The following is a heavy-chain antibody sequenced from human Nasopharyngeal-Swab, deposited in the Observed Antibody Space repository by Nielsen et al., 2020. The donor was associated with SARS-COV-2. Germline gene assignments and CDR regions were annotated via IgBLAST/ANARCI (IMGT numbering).Heavy chain of an antibody. D-gene: IGHD6-13*01. Sequence: RHAPGKGLEWIGSIYYSGSTYYNPSLKSRVTISVDTSKNQFSLKLSSVTAADTAVYYCARWKGIAAAWDYWGQGTLVTVSS. J-gene: IGHJ4*02. V-gene: IGHV4-39*01. CDR2: IYYSGST. CDR3: ARWKGIAAAWDY.